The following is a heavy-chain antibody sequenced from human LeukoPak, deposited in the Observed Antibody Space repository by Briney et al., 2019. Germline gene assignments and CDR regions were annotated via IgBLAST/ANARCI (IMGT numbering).Heavy chain of an antibody. J-gene: IGHJ4*02. Sequence: PGGSLRLSCATSGFTFSIYAMTWVRQAPGKGLEWVSTISDSGGSTYYADSVKGRFTISRDNAKNSLYLQMNSLRAEDTAVYYCATSVAAAGIEVYWGQGTLVTVSS. D-gene: IGHD6-13*01. V-gene: IGHV3-23*01. CDR2: ISDSGGST. CDR3: ATSVAAAGIEVY. CDR1: GFTFSIYA.